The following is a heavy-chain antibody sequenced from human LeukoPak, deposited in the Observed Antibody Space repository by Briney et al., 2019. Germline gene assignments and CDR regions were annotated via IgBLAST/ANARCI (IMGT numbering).Heavy chain of an antibody. CDR1: GFTFSTFA. Sequence: PGGSLRLSCAASGFTFSTFAMLWVRQPRGKGLEWVSSIFPSGGEIHYADSVKGRFTISRDNSKNTLYLQMNSLRAEDTAVYYCAKDHDYGDYGGTGFDYWGQGILVTVSS. J-gene: IGHJ4*02. D-gene: IGHD4-17*01. CDR2: IFPSGGEI. V-gene: IGHV3-23*01. CDR3: AKDHDYGDYGGTGFDY.